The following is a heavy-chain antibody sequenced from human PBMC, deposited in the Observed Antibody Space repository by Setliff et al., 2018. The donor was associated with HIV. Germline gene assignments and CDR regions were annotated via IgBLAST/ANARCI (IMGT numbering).Heavy chain of an antibody. V-gene: IGHV1-69*13. J-gene: IGHJ3*01. Sequence: TVKVSCKVSGGTFKNLAISWVRQAPGQGLEWMGGVIPSFATANYAQKFQGRITITADELTSTVYMDLNSLKSEDSAVYYCANPHDGGAFDVWGQGTAVTVSS. D-gene: IGHD1-1*01. CDR2: VIPSFATA. CDR1: GGTFKNLA. CDR3: ANPHDGGAFDV.